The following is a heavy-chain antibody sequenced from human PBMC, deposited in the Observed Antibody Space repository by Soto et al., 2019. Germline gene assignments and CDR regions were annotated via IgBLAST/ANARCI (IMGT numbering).Heavy chain of an antibody. CDR3: AQSGYWRYYYYYYGMDV. CDR2: ISSSSSYI. V-gene: IGHV3-21*01. D-gene: IGHD3-3*01. J-gene: IGHJ6*02. Sequence: GSLRLSCAASGFTFSSYSMNWVRQAPGKGLEWVSSISSSSSYIYYADSVKDRFTISRDNAKNSLYLQMNSLRAEDTAVYYCAQSGYWRYYYYYYGMDVWGQGTTVTVSS. CDR1: GFTFSSYS.